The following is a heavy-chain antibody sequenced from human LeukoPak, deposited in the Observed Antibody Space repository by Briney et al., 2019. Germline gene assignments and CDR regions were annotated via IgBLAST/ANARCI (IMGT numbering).Heavy chain of an antibody. Sequence: SETLSLSCTVSGDSVNSRDYYWAWIRQPPGQGLEWIGSIFYNGNTYYNPTLNGRVPISIDSSRNQFSLQLISVTAADTAIYYCARDSNRYGSGTYFLLDYWGHGALFTVSS. D-gene: IGHD3-10*01. V-gene: IGHV4-39*07. CDR3: ARDSNRYGSGTYFLLDY. CDR1: GDSVNSRDYY. J-gene: IGHJ4*01. CDR2: IFYNGNT.